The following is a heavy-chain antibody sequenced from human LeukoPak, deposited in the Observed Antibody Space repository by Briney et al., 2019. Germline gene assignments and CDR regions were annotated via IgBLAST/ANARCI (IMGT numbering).Heavy chain of an antibody. CDR3: ARGLGLRYFDWFFDY. CDR1: GGSFSGYY. CDR2: INHSGST. Sequence: SETPSLTCAVYGGSFSGYYWSWIRQPPGKGLEWIGEINHSGSTNYNPSLKSRVTISVDTSKNQFSLKLSSVTAADTAVYYCARGLGLRYFDWFFDYWGQGTLVTVSS. D-gene: IGHD3-9*01. J-gene: IGHJ4*02. V-gene: IGHV4-34*01.